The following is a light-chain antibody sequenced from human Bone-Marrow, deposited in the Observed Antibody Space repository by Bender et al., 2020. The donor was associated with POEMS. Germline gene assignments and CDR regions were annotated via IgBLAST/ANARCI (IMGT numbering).Light chain of an antibody. CDR1: SDDVGSYDL. CDR2: EGS. Sequence: QSALSQPASVSGSPGQSITISCIGVSDDVGSYDLVSWYQQHPGKAPRLMIHEGSKRPSGVSNRFSGSKSGNTASLTISGLQAEDEADYYCSSYAGSSTFVFGGGTKLTVL. CDR3: SSYAGSSTFV. J-gene: IGLJ3*02. V-gene: IGLV2-23*01.